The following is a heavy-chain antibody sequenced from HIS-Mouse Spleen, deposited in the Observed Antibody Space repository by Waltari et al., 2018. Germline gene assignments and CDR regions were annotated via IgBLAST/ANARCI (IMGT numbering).Heavy chain of an antibody. D-gene: IGHD6-19*01. V-gene: IGHV1-2*02. CDR3: ARDSIAVMDV. CDR2: NNPNSGGT. CDR1: GYTFTGYY. Sequence: QVQLVQSGAEVKKPGASVKVSCKASGYTFTGYYMHWVRQAPGQGLEWMGWNNPNSGGTNDGPKFRGRVTMTRDTSISTAYMELSRLRSDDTAVYYCARDSIAVMDVWGQGTTVTVSS. J-gene: IGHJ6*02.